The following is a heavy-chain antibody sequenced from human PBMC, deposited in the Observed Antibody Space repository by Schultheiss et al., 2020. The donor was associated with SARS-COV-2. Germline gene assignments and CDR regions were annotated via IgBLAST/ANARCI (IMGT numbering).Heavy chain of an antibody. Sequence: ASVKVSCKASGYTFTSYAISWVRQAPGQGLEWMGWINPNSGGTNYAQKFQGRVTMTRDTSISTAYMELSRLRSDDTAVYYCARAGYYDPLLDYWGQGTLVTVSS. D-gene: IGHD1-26*01. CDR3: ARAGYYDPLLDY. V-gene: IGHV1-2*02. J-gene: IGHJ4*02. CDR2: INPNSGGT. CDR1: GYTFTSYA.